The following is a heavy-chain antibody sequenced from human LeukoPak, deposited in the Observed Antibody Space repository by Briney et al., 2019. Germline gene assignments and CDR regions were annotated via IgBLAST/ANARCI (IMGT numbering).Heavy chain of an antibody. CDR1: GFTFSDYY. CDR2: ISSSGSTI. J-gene: IGHJ6*03. Sequence: GGSLRLSCAASGFTFSDYYMSWIRQAPGKGLEWVSYISSSGSTIYYADSVKGRFTISRDNAKNSLYLQMNSLRAEDTAVYYCARSGLRHYYYYYMDVWGKGTTVTVSS. CDR3: ARSGLRHYYYYYMDV. D-gene: IGHD5-12*01. V-gene: IGHV3-11*01.